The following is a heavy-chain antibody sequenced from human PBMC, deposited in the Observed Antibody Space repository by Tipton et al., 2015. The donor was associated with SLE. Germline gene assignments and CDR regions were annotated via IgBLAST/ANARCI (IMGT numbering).Heavy chain of an antibody. CDR3: ARGGVGGYDYFDH. D-gene: IGHD5-12*01. Sequence: LRLSCTVSGGSIAGSAYYWNWIRQHPEKGLEWIGYIFHTGSGYYNPSLKSRLTMSVDTSNDQFSLTLSSVTAADTAVYYCARGGVGGYDYFDHWGQGTLVTVSS. CDR2: IFHTGSG. J-gene: IGHJ4*02. CDR1: GGSIAGSAYY. V-gene: IGHV4-31*02.